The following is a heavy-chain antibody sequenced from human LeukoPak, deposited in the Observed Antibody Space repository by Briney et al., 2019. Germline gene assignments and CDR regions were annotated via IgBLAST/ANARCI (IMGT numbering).Heavy chain of an antibody. D-gene: IGHD3-10*01. V-gene: IGHV5-51*01. CDR1: GYSFDKYW. CDR2: IYPGDSDT. Sequence: GESLKISCKASGYSFDKYWIGWVRQTPGKGLELMGIIYPGDSDTRYRPSFEGQITISADKSINTAYLQWRSLKASDTAMYYCARLHGLGSFFAFWGQGTLVTVFS. CDR3: ARLHGLGSFFAF. J-gene: IGHJ4*02.